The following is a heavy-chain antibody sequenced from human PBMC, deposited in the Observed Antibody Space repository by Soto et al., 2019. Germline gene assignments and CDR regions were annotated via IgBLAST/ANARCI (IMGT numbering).Heavy chain of an antibody. V-gene: IGHV3-33*01. J-gene: IGHJ6*02. Sequence: GGSLRLSCAASGFTFSSYGMHWVRQAPGKGLEWVAVIWYDGSNKYYADSVKGRFTISRDNSKNTLYLQMNSLRAEDTAVYYCARDLNGSGSSNYGMDVWGQGTTVTVSS. CDR1: GFTFSSYG. D-gene: IGHD3-10*01. CDR2: IWYDGSNK. CDR3: ARDLNGSGSSNYGMDV.